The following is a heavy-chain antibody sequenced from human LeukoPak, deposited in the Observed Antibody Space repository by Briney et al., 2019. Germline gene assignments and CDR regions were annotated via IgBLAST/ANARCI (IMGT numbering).Heavy chain of an antibody. J-gene: IGHJ5*02. Sequence: ASVMVSCKASGYTFTSYYMHWVRQAPGQGLEWMGIINPSGGSTSYAQKFRGRVTMTRDMSTSTVYMELSSLRSEDTAVYYCARFLSDYDFWSGPIGGFDPWGQGTLVTVSS. CDR1: GYTFTSYY. D-gene: IGHD3-3*01. CDR2: INPSGGST. CDR3: ARFLSDYDFWSGPIGGFDP. V-gene: IGHV1-46*01.